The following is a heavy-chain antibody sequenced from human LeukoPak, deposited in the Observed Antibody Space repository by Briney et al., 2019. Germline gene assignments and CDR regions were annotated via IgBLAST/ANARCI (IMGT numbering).Heavy chain of an antibody. Sequence: GGSLRLSCAASGFTFSSYGMHWVRQAPGRGLEWVAVISYDGSNKYYADSVKGRFTISRDNSKNTLYLQMNSLRAEDTAVYYCAKDRLMYYFDYWGQGTLVTVSS. CDR3: AKDRLMYYFDY. CDR1: GFTFSSYG. J-gene: IGHJ4*02. D-gene: IGHD2-8*01. CDR2: ISYDGSNK. V-gene: IGHV3-30*18.